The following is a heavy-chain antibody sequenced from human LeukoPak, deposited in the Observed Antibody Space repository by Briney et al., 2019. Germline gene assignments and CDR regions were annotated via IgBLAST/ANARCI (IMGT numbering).Heavy chain of an antibody. CDR3: ACKTTAAVGTFGY. CDR2: IHHSGSR. Sequence: PSGTLSLTCAVSGGSISSDNWWSWVRQPPGKGLEWIGEIHHSGSRNYNPSLKSRVIISVDKSKNQFSLKLSSVTVADTALYYCACKTTAAVGTFGYWGQGTLVTVSS. V-gene: IGHV4-4*02. J-gene: IGHJ4*02. D-gene: IGHD6-13*01. CDR1: GGSISSDNW.